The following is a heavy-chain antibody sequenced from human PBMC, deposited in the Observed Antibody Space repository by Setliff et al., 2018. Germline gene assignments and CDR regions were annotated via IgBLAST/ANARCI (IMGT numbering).Heavy chain of an antibody. CDR2: IIPIFGTA. CDR1: GGTFSSYD. V-gene: IGHV1-69*06. D-gene: IGHD5-18*01. J-gene: IGHJ3*02. Sequence: SVKVSCKASGGTFSSYDISWVRQAPGQGLEWMGRIIPIFGTANYAQKFQGRVTITADKSTSTAYMELSRLRSEDTAVYYCARRNTAMVYGFDIWGQGTMVTVSS. CDR3: ARRNTAMVYGFDI.